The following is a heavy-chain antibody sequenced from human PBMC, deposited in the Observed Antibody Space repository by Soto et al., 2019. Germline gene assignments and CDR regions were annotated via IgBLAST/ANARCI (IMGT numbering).Heavy chain of an antibody. CDR2: ISSSSSYI. Sequence: EVQLVESGGGLVKPGGSLRLSCAASGFTFSSYSMNWVRQAPGKGLEWVSSISSSSSYIYYADSVKGRFTISRDNAKNSLCLKMKNVRSEDTAVYYCARDQPGYSYGYGLGYWGQGTLVTVSS. D-gene: IGHD5-18*01. CDR3: ARDQPGYSYGYGLGY. V-gene: IGHV3-21*01. J-gene: IGHJ4*02. CDR1: GFTFSSYS.